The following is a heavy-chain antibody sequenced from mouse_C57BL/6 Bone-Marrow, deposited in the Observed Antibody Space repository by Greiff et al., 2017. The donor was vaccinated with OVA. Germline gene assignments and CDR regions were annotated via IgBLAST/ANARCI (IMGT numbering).Heavy chain of an antibody. V-gene: IGHV3-6*01. CDR1: GYSITSGYY. D-gene: IGHD1-1*01. CDR2: ISYDGSN. Sequence: DVKLVESGPGLVKPSQSLSLTCSVTGYSITSGYYWNWIRQFPGNKLEWMGYISYDGSNNYNPSLKNRISITRDTSKNQFFLKLNSVTTEDTATYYCARGRGYGSFYFDYWGQGTTLTVSS. J-gene: IGHJ2*01. CDR3: ARGRGYGSFYFDY.